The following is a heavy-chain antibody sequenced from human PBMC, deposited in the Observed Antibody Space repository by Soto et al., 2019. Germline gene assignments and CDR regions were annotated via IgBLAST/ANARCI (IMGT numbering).Heavy chain of an antibody. V-gene: IGHV1-8*01. CDR1: GDTFTTYD. CDR3: ARGRASGSYYLLDS. D-gene: IGHD3-10*01. CDR2: INPNSGNI. Sequence: AASVKVSCKASGDTFTTYDINWVRQATGHGLEWMGWINPNSGNIGYAQRFQGRVTMTRDTAIRTAYMEVSSLRSDDTAVYYCARGRASGSYYLLDSWGQGTLVTVSS. J-gene: IGHJ4*02.